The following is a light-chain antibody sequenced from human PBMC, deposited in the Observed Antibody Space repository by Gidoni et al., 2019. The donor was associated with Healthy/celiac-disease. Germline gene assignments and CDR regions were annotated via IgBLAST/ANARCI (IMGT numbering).Light chain of an antibody. V-gene: IGKV3-15*01. CDR3: QQYNNWPPWT. CDR1: QSVSSN. Sequence: DIVMTQSPATLSVSPGERATLSCRASQSVSSNLAWYQQKPGQAPRLLIYGASTRATGIPARSSGSGSGTEFTLTISSLQSEDFAVYYCQQYNNWPPWTFGQGTKVEIK. J-gene: IGKJ1*01. CDR2: GAS.